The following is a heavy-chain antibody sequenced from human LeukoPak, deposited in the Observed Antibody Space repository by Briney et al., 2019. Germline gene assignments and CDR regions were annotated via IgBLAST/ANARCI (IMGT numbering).Heavy chain of an antibody. CDR1: GFTFSSYG. D-gene: IGHD3-9*01. J-gene: IGHJ6*02. CDR3: AKDSYYDILTADWAYYYYGMDV. Sequence: GGSLRLSCAASGFTFSSYGMHWVRQAPGKGLEWVAVISYDGSNKYYADSVKGRFTISRDNSKNTLYLQMNSLRAEDTAVYYCAKDSYYDILTADWAYYYYGMDVWGQGTTVTVSS. CDR2: ISYDGSNK. V-gene: IGHV3-30*18.